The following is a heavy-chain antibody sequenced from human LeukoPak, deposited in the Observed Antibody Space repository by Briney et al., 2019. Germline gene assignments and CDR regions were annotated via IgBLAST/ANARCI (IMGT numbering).Heavy chain of an antibody. Sequence: ASVKVSCKASGYTFTSYGISWVRQAPGQGLEWMGWIGAYNGNTNYAQKLQGRVTMTTDTSTSTAYMELRSLRSDDTAVYYCARGGGYDRSVVPQNWFDPWAREPWSPSPQ. CDR3: ARGGGYDRSVVPQNWFDP. D-gene: IGHD5-12*01. CDR2: IGAYNGNT. CDR1: GYTFTSYG. V-gene: IGHV1-18*01. J-gene: IGHJ5*02.